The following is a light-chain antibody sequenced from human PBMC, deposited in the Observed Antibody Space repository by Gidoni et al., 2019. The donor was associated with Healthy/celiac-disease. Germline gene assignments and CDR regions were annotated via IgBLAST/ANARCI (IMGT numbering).Light chain of an antibody. CDR1: QRVSSN. V-gene: IGKV3-15*01. CDR2: GAS. Sequence: EIVMPQSPATLSVSPGERATLACRASQRVSSNVAWYQQKPGQAPRLLIYGASTRATGIPARVRGSGDGTEVTRKSSRLKYEDLAVEYCQQYKNGTTEYTFGQGTKLEIK. CDR3: QQYKNGTTEYT. J-gene: IGKJ2*01.